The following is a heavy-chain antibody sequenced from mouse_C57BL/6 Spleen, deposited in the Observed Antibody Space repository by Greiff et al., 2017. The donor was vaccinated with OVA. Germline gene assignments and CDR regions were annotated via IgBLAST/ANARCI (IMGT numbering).Heavy chain of an antibody. CDR3: AIYYDYDGYFDY. V-gene: IGHV1-69*01. CDR1: GYTFTSYW. D-gene: IGHD2-4*01. Sequence: VQLQQPGAELVMPGASVKLSCKASGYTFTSYWLHWVKQRPGQGLEWIGELDPSDSYTNYNQTFKGKSTLTVDKSSSTAYMQLSSLTSEDSAVYYCAIYYDYDGYFDYWGQGTTLTVSS. J-gene: IGHJ2*01. CDR2: LDPSDSYT.